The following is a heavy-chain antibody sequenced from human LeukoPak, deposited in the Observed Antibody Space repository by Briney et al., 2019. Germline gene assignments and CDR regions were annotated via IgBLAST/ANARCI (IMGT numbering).Heavy chain of an antibody. J-gene: IGHJ5*02. CDR2: MNPNSGNT. CDR1: GYTFTSYD. V-gene: IGHV1-8*03. CDR3: ARDSYRTRNYNWFDP. Sequence: GASVKVSCKASGYTFTSYDINWVRQATGQGLEWMGWMNPNSGNTGYAQKFQGRVTITRNTSISTAYMELSSLRSEDTAVYYRARDSYRTRNYNWFDPWGQGTLVTVSS. D-gene: IGHD1-7*01.